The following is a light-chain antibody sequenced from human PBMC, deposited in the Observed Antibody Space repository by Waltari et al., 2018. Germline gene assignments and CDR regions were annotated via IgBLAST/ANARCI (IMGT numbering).Light chain of an antibody. J-gene: IGLJ2*01. V-gene: IGLV2-14*01. Sequence: QSALTQPASVSGSPGQSITIPCTGTNSDVGSYKYVSWYQQHPGKAPKLMIYEVTNRPSGLSNRFSGSKSGNTASLTITELQAEDEADYYCSSYAGNDLVIFGGGTKLTVL. CDR3: SSYAGNDLVI. CDR1: NSDVGSYKY. CDR2: EVT.